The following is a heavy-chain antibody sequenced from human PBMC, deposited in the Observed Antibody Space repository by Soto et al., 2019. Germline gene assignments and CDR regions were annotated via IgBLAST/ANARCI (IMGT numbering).Heavy chain of an antibody. CDR3: ARPGNSWYLYYFDY. D-gene: IGHD6-13*01. CDR2: ISSTGSNI. CDR1: GFTLGSYS. Sequence: EVQLVESGGVLVQPGGSLRLSCAASGFTLGSYSMHWVRQVPGEGLEWVSYISSTGSNIYYADSVKGRFTISRDNAKNSLYLQMNSLRVEDTAVYYCARPGNSWYLYYFDYWGQGTLVTVSS. J-gene: IGHJ4*02. V-gene: IGHV3-48*01.